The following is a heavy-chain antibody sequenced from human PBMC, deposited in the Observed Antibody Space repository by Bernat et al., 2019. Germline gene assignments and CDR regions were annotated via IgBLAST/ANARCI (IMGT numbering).Heavy chain of an antibody. D-gene: IGHD6-6*01. CDR1: GFTFSSYG. Sequence: QVQLVESGGGVVQPGGSLRLYCAASGFTFSSYGMHWVRQAPGKGLEWGAVIWYDESNKYYGDSVKGRFTITRVNSKNTLYQEMNSLRAEDTAVYYCARGYSSSSGVFDIWGQGKVVTVSS. CDR2: IWYDESNK. J-gene: IGHJ3*02. V-gene: IGHV3-33*01. CDR3: ARGYSSSSGVFDI.